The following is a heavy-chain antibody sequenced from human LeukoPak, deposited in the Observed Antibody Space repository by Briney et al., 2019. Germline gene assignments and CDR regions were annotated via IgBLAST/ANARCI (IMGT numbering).Heavy chain of an antibody. J-gene: IGHJ4*02. CDR2: IKQDGSEK. V-gene: IGHV3-7*05. CDR1: EFTFSSYC. D-gene: IGHD2-15*01. Sequence: PGGSLRLSCAAFEFTFSSYCMSWVRQAPGKGLEWVANIKQDGSEKYYVDSVKGRFTISRDNTKNSLYLQMNSLRAEDTAVYYCARDGGYCSGGSCYWVYWGQGTLVTVSS. CDR3: ARDGGYCSGGSCYWVY.